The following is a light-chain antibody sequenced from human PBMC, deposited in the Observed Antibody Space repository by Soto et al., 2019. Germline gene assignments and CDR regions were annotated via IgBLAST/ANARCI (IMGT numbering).Light chain of an antibody. CDR3: QSYDSSLSEYV. V-gene: IGLV1-40*01. J-gene: IGLJ1*01. CDR1: TSNIGAGYD. CDR2: DNT. Sequence: QSVLTQPPSVSGAPGQRVTIFCTGSTSNIGAGYDVHWYQQLPGTAPKLLIYDNTNRPSGVPDRFSGSKSGASASLAITGLQAEDEADYYCQSYDSSLSEYVFGSGTKVT.